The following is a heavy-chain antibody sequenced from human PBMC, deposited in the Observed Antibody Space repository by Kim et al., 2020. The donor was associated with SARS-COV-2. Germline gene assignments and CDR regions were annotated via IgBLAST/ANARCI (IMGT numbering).Heavy chain of an antibody. V-gene: IGHV3-23*01. CDR3: AKDFPLGWYYDSSGYPIYGFQH. CDR1: GFTFSSYA. Sequence: GGSLRLSCAASGFTFSSYAMSWVRQAPGKGLEWVSAISGSGGSTYYADSVKGRFTISRDNSKNTLYLQMNSLRAEDTAVYYCAKDFPLGWYYDSSGYPIYGFQHWGQGTLVTVSS. J-gene: IGHJ1*01. D-gene: IGHD3-22*01. CDR2: ISGSGGST.